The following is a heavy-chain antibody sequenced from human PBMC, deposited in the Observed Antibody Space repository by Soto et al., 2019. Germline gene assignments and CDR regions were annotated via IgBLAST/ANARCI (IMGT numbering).Heavy chain of an antibody. D-gene: IGHD3-10*01. CDR2: IWSGGSDK. J-gene: IGHJ4*02. CDR1: GFAFSSYG. CDR3: ARVYGSGTYPIDY. Sequence: QVQLVESGGGVVQPGRSLRLSCAASGFAFSSYGMHWVRQAPGKGLEWVTVIWSGGSDKYYADSVMGRFTISRDNSKNTLYLQMNSLRAEDTAVYYCARVYGSGTYPIDYWGQGTLVTVSS. V-gene: IGHV3-33*01.